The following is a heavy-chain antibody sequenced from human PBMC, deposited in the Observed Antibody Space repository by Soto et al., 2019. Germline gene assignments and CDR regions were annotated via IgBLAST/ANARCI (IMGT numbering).Heavy chain of an antibody. CDR2: IYQNGDT. D-gene: IGHD4-17*01. CDR1: GGPFSSGGYY. V-gene: IGHV4-31*03. J-gene: IGHJ4*02. CDR3: ARGDSTVSSVFDY. Sequence: SETLSLTCTVSGGPFSSGGYYWSWSRQEPGKGLEWIGYIYQNGDTSYNPSLKSRVTISADTSKTQFSLKLSSVTAADTAVYYCARGDSTVSSVFDYWGQGMLVTVSS.